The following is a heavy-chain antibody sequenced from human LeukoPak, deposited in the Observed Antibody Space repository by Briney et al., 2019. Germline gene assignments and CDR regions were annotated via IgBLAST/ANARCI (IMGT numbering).Heavy chain of an antibody. J-gene: IGHJ4*02. CDR1: GFTFSGST. D-gene: IGHD6-19*01. CDR2: IRSKANSYAT. Sequence: GGSLRLSCAASGFTFSGSTMHWVRQASGKGLEWVGRIRSKANSYATAYAASVKGRFTISRDDSKNTAFLQMNSLKTEDTAVYYCRAWVAVAGTADYFDYWGQGTLVTVSS. CDR3: RAWVAVAGTADYFDY. V-gene: IGHV3-73*01.